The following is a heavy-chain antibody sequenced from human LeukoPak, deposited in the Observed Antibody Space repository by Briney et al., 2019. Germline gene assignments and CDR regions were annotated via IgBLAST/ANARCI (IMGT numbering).Heavy chain of an antibody. J-gene: IGHJ6*03. V-gene: IGHV3-21*01. CDR1: GFTFSSYS. CDR3: AGSYYDFWSGYFSDYYYYYMDV. D-gene: IGHD3-3*01. Sequence: GSLRLSCAASGFTFSSYSMNWVRQAPGKGLEWVSSISSSSSYIYYADSVKGRFTISRDNAKNSLYLQMNSLRAEDTAVYYCAGSYYDFWSGYFSDYYYYYMDVWGKGTTVTVSS. CDR2: ISSSSSYI.